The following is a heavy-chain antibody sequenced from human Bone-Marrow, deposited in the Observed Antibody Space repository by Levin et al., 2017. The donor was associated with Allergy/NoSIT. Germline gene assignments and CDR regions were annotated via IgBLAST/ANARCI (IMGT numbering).Heavy chain of an antibody. CDR1: GFTFSDYW. CDR3: ARPKPVTTSRGEAQTP. V-gene: IGHV3-7*01. Sequence: PGGSLRLSCAATGFTFSDYWMGWVRQAPGKGLEWVAIIKDDGSQTSYVDSVKGRFTISRDNAKKSLYLQMNSLRVEDTAVYYCARPKPVTTSRGEAQTPWGQGTLVTVSS. D-gene: IGHD4-17*01. CDR2: IKDDGSQT. J-gene: IGHJ5*02.